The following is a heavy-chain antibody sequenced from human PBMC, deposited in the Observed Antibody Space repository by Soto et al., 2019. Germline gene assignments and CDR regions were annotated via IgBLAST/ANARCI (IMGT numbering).Heavy chain of an antibody. J-gene: IGHJ4*02. CDR2: SYYSGYT. CDR1: GAFIRGYY. CDR3: ASCFGGNNPRRAEDQYYFDC. D-gene: IGHD1-26*01. Sequence: QVQLQESGPGLVKPSETLSLTCSVSGAFIRGYYWSWMRQTPGKGVEWLGHSYYSGYTDYNPSLNSRVVMSVDASQKQLSLELRSVTAADTARYYCASCFGGNNPRRAEDQYYFDCWGQGILVAVSS. V-gene: IGHV4-59*01.